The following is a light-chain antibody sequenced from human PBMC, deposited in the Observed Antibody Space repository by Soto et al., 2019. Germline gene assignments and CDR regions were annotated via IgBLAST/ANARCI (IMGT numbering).Light chain of an antibody. V-gene: IGKV3-15*01. CDR3: QHYREWPWT. J-gene: IGKJ1*01. Sequence: EIVMTQSPATLSVSPGERATLSCRASQSIRSDLAWYQQKPGQAPRLLIYGASTRATGIPVRFSGSGSGTEFTLTISSLQSEDFAVYSCQHYREWPWTFGQGTKVDIK. CDR2: GAS. CDR1: QSIRSD.